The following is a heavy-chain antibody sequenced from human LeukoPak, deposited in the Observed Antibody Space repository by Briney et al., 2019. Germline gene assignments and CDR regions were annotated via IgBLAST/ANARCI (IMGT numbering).Heavy chain of an antibody. V-gene: IGHV3-15*01. CDR2: IKSKTDGGTT. Sequence: GGSLRLSCAVSGFTFNIAWMSWVRQAPGKGLEWVGRIKSKTDGGTTDYAAPVKGRFTISRDDSKNTLYLQMNSLKTEDTAVYYCTTRGTTVTTRFDYWGQGTLVTVSS. D-gene: IGHD4-17*01. J-gene: IGHJ4*02. CDR3: TTRGTTVTTRFDY. CDR1: GFTFNIAW.